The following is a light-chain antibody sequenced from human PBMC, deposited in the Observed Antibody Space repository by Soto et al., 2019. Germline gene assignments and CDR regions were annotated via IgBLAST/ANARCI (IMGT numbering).Light chain of an antibody. CDR1: QIVSGNF. V-gene: IGKV3-20*01. J-gene: IGKJ4*01. CDR2: GAS. Sequence: VLTQSPGTLSLSQGERATLSCRASQIVSGNFLAWYQQIPGQTPRLLIYGASSRATGIPERISGSGSGTDFTLTINRLEPEDFAVYYCQQYGDSPLTFGGGTKLEMK. CDR3: QQYGDSPLT.